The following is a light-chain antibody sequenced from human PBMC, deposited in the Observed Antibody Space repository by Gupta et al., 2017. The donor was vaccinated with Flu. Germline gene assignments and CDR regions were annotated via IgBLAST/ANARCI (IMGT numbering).Light chain of an antibody. CDR1: KLGDKY. Sequence: SYELTQPPSVSVSPGPTASIPCSGDKLGDKYACWYQQKPGRSPVLVIFQDSKRPSGIPERFSGSNSGNTATLTISGTQAMDEADYYCQTWDNSTGVFGTGTKVTVL. V-gene: IGLV3-1*01. CDR2: QDS. CDR3: QTWDNSTGV. J-gene: IGLJ1*01.